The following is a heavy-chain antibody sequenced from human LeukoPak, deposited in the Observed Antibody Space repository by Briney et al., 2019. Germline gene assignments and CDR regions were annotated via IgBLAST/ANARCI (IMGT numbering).Heavy chain of an antibody. Sequence: ASVKVSCKASGYTFTGYYMHWVRQAPGQGLEWMGWINPNSGGTNYAQKFRGWVTMTRDTSISTAYMELSRLRSDDTAVYYCARSRMVRGVIHFDYWGQGTLVTVSS. CDR3: ARSRMVRGVIHFDY. D-gene: IGHD3-10*01. V-gene: IGHV1-2*04. J-gene: IGHJ4*02. CDR1: GYTFTGYY. CDR2: INPNSGGT.